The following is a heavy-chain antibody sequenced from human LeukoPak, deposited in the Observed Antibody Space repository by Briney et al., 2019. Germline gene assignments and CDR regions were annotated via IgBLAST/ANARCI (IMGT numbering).Heavy chain of an antibody. CDR1: GGSISSGDYY. Sequence: SQTLSLTCTVSGGSISSGDYYWSWIRQPPGKGLEWIGYIYYSGSTYYNPSLKSRVTMSVDTSKNQFSLKLSSVTAADTAVYYCARAPGIVGPPQHWGQGTLVTVSS. CDR2: IYYSGST. V-gene: IGHV4-30-4*01. J-gene: IGHJ1*01. D-gene: IGHD3-10*01. CDR3: ARAPGIVGPPQH.